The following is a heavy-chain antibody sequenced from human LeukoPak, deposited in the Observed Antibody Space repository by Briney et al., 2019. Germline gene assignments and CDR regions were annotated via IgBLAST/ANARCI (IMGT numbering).Heavy chain of an antibody. CDR1: GGSISSYY. Sequence: SSETLSLTCTVSGGSISSYYWSWIRQPPGKGLEWIGYIYYSGSTDYNPSLKSRVTISVDTSKNQSSLKLSSVTAADTAVYYCAREGVTKYYFDYWGQGTLVTVSS. CDR2: IYYSGST. J-gene: IGHJ4*02. D-gene: IGHD4-11*01. V-gene: IGHV4-59*01. CDR3: AREGVTKYYFDY.